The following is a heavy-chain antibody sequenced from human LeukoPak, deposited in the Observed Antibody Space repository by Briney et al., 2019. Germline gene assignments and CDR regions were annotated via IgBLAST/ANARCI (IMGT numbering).Heavy chain of an antibody. CDR1: GFKFDDYG. V-gene: IGHV3-20*01. J-gene: IGHJ5*02. CDR3: ARDRCSSTSCYNTPNWFDP. D-gene: IGHD2-2*02. CDR2: INWNGGSR. Sequence: GGSLRLSCAASGFKFDDYGMSWVRQVPGKGLEWVSGINWNGGSRGYADSVKGRFTISRDNAKNSAYLQMNSLRSEDTAFYHCARDRCSSTSCYNTPNWFDPWGQGTLVTVSS.